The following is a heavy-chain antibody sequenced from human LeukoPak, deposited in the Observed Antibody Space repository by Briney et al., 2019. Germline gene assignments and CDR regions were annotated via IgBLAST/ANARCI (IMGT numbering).Heavy chain of an antibody. V-gene: IGHV1-69*13. J-gene: IGHJ4*02. CDR3: AREGGATIIGYFDY. CDR2: IIPIFGTA. D-gene: IGHD5-24*01. CDR1: GGTFSSYA. Sequence: GASVKVSCKASGGTFSSYAISWVRQAPGQGLEWMGGIIPIFGTANYAQKFQGRVTITADESTSTAYMELSSLRSEDTAVYYCAREGGATIIGYFDYWGQGTLVTVSS.